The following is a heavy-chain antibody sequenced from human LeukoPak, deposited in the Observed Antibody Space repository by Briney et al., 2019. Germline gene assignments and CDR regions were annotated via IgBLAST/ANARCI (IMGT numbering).Heavy chain of an antibody. V-gene: IGHV4-38-2*01. CDR3: AKVGAYGDYARHDY. Sequence: SETLSLTCAVSDYSISSGYYWGWIRQPPGKGLEWIGNIYHSGDTYYNPSLKSRVTISADTSKNQFSLKLSSVTAADTAVYYCAKVGAYGDYARHDYWGQGTLVTVSS. D-gene: IGHD4-17*01. CDR1: DYSISSGYY. J-gene: IGHJ4*02. CDR2: IYHSGDT.